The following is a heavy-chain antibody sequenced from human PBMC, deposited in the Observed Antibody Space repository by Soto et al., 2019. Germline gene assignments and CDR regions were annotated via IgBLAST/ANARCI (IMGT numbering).Heavy chain of an antibody. CDR2: INHSGST. V-gene: IGHV4-34*01. J-gene: IGHJ4*02. D-gene: IGHD3-9*01. Sequence: SETLSLTCSVYGGSFSGYYWSWSRQPPGKGLEWIGEINHSGSTNYNPSLKSRVTISVDTSKNQFSLKLSSVTAADTAVYYCAKAHYDILTGYRGIDYWGQGTLVTVSS. CDR1: GGSFSGYY. CDR3: AKAHYDILTGYRGIDY.